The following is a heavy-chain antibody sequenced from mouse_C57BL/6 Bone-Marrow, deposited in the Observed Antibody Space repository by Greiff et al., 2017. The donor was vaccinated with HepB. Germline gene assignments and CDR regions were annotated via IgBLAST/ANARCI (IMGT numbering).Heavy chain of an antibody. V-gene: IGHV1-55*01. D-gene: IGHD3-2*02. J-gene: IGHJ3*01. CDR1: GYTFTSYW. CDR3: ARGRQLRPY. CDR2: IYPGSGST. Sequence: VKVVESGAELVKPGASVKMSCKASGYTFTSYWITWVKQRPGQGLEWIGDIYPGSGSTNYNEKFKSKATLTVDTSSSTAYMQLSSLTSEDSAVYYCARGRQLRPYWGQGTLVTVSA.